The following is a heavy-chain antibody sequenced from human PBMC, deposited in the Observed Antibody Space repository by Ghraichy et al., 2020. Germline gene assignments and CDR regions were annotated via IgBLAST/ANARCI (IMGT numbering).Heavy chain of an antibody. CDR2: IYYSGST. Sequence: SETLSLTCTVSGGSISSYYWSWIRQPPGKGLEWIGYIYYSGSTNYNPSLKSRVTISVDTSKNQFSLKLNSVTSADTAVYYCARNPGIAAAVIDLFDYWGQGTLVTVSS. V-gene: IGHV4-59*01. J-gene: IGHJ4*02. CDR1: GGSISSYY. D-gene: IGHD6-13*01. CDR3: ARNPGIAAAVIDLFDY.